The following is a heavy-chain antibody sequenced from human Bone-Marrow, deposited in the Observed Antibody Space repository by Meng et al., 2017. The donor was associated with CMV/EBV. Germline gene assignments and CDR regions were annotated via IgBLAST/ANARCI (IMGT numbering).Heavy chain of an antibody. CDR2: ISGSGDTT. CDR1: GFTFSSYG. Sequence: GGSLRLSCAASGFTFSSYGMSWVRQAPGKGLEWVSTISGSGDTTYYADSVKGRFTISRDNSKNTLYLQMNSLRAEDTAVYYCAREVVPAAMYYYYYYGMDVWGQGTTVTGYS. V-gene: IGHV3-23*01. J-gene: IGHJ6*01. CDR3: AREVVPAAMYYYYYYGMDV. D-gene: IGHD2-2*01.